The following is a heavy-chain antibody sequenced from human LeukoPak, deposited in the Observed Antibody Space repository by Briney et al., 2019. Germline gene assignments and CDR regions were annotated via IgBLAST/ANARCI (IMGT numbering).Heavy chain of an antibody. J-gene: IGHJ6*03. CDR3: ARGGFLRFLRYYYMDV. D-gene: IGHD3-3*01. V-gene: IGHV3-7*01. Sequence: GGSLRLSCAASAFTFSDYWMTWVRQTPGKGLERVANINNHGSETYYVDSVRGRFTISRDNAKNSLYLQMNSLRAEDTAVYYCARGGFLRFLRYYYMDVWGKGTTVTVSS. CDR2: INNHGSET. CDR1: AFTFSDYW.